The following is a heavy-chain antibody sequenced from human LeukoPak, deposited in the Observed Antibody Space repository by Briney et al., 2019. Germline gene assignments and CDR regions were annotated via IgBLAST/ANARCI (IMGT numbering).Heavy chain of an antibody. CDR3: ARGGITMVRGVNDY. V-gene: IGHV4-59*01. CDR1: GGSISSYY. D-gene: IGHD3-10*01. CDR2: IYYSGST. J-gene: IGHJ4*02. Sequence: SETLSLTCTVSGGSISSYYWSWIRQPPGKGLEWIGYIYYSGSTNYNPSLKSRVTISVDTSKNQFSLKLSSVTAADTAVYYCARGGITMVRGVNDYWGQGTLVTVSS.